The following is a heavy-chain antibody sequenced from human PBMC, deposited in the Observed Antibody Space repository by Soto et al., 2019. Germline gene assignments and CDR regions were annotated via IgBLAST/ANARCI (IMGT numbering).Heavy chain of an antibody. Sequence: QVPLVQSGAEVKKPGASVKVSCKASGYTFTSYTMHWVRQAPGQRLEWMGWINAGNGNTKYSQKFQGRVTITRDTSASTAYMELSSLRSEDTAVYYCASSYSNGWYHYGMDVWGQGTTVTVSS. CDR3: ASSYSNGWYHYGMDV. J-gene: IGHJ6*02. V-gene: IGHV1-3*01. CDR2: INAGNGNT. CDR1: GYTFTSYT. D-gene: IGHD6-19*01.